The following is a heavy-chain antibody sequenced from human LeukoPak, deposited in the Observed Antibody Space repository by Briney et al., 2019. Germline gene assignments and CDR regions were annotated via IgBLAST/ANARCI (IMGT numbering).Heavy chain of an antibody. D-gene: IGHD6-19*01. Sequence: KPSQTLSLXCTVSGGSNSSGDYYWSWTRQPPRKGPEWIGYIYYTGTTYYSPSLKSRVTISADTSKNQFSLKLSSVTAADTAVYYCATDVAVAGTGAFDIWGQGTMVTVSS. V-gene: IGHV4-30-4*08. CDR2: IYYTGTT. CDR1: GGSNSSGDYY. J-gene: IGHJ3*02. CDR3: ATDVAVAGTGAFDI.